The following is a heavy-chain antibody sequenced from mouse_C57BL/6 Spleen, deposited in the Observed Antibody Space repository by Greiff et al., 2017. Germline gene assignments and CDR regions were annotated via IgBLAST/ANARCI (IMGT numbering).Heavy chain of an antibody. V-gene: IGHV14-2*01. CDR3: ARSPGAVVVPYAMDY. CDR1: GFNIKDYY. CDR2: IDPEDGET. Sequence: EVQLQQSGAELVKPGASVKLSCTASGFNIKDYYMHWVKQRTEQGLEWIGRIDPEDGETKYAPNFQGKATITADKSSTTAYLQLSSLTSEDTAVYYGARSPGAVVVPYAMDYWGQGASVTVSS. D-gene: IGHD1-1*01. J-gene: IGHJ4*01.